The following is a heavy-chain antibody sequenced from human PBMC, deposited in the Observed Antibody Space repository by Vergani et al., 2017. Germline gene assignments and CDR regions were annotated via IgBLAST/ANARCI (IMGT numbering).Heavy chain of an antibody. D-gene: IGHD3-10*01. J-gene: IGHJ5*02. CDR1: GGSMSGYY. CDR3: GRVAEFYGLGSRRLDL. CDR2: MYHSGST. Sequence: QVQLQESGPGLVKPSQTLSLTCSVSGGSMSGYYWRWIRQPPGKELEWIGYMYHSGSTNYNPSLETRVTISGDTSKNQFSLRLNSVAAADTAVYYCGRVAEFYGLGSRRLDLWGQGILVTVSS. V-gene: IGHV4-59*01.